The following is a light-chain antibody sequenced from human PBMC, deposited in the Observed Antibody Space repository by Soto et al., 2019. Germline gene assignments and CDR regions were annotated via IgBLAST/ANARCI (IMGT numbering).Light chain of an antibody. CDR1: SHIGSNY. CDR3: AAWDDSLRGWV. V-gene: IGLV1-47*01. CDR2: RDN. J-gene: IGLJ3*02. Sequence: QPVLTQPPSASGTPGQRVTISCSERSHIGSNYVYWYQQLPGTAPKLLMYRDNQRPSGVPDRFSGSKSGASASLAISGLRSEDEADYYCAAWDDSLRGWVFGGGTKLTVL.